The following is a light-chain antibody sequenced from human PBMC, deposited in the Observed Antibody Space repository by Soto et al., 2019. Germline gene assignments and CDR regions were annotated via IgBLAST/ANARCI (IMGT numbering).Light chain of an antibody. Sequence: EIVLTQSPGTLSLSPGERDTLSCRASRSVSISHSSYLAGYQQKPGQAPRLLIYDASSRATGIPDRFSGSGSGTDFTLTISRLEPEDFALYYCHHYGSSPIFTFGPGTKVDIK. V-gene: IGKV3-20*01. CDR1: RSVSISHSSY. CDR2: DAS. CDR3: HHYGSSPIFT. J-gene: IGKJ3*01.